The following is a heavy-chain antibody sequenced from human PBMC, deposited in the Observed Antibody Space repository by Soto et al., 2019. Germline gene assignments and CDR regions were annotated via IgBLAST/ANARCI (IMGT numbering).Heavy chain of an antibody. CDR1: GFTFSNYA. V-gene: IGHV3-23*01. CDR3: AKEPNYYDTSASFIDS. CDR2: IGGRGETT. D-gene: IGHD3-22*01. J-gene: IGHJ4*02. Sequence: PGGSLRLSCAASGFTFSNYAMTWVRQAPGKGLEWVSAIGGRGETTYYASSVKGRFTISRDNSKNTLYLQMNSLRAEDTAVYFCAKEPNYYDTSASFIDSWGQGTLVTVSS.